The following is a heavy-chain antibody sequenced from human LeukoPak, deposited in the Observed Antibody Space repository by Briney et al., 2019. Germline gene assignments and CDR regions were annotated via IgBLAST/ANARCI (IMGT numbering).Heavy chain of an antibody. CDR1: GGSISSSNYH. Sequence: SETLSLTCTVSGGSISSSNYHWSWIRQPPGKGLEWIGSIYYSGTTYYNPSLKSRVTISVDTSKNQFSLKLSSVTAADTAVYYCARGQDIVVVVATGNYYYYYMDVWGKGTTVTVSS. V-gene: IGHV4-39*07. J-gene: IGHJ6*03. CDR3: ARGQDIVVVVATGNYYYYYMDV. D-gene: IGHD2-15*01. CDR2: IYYSGTT.